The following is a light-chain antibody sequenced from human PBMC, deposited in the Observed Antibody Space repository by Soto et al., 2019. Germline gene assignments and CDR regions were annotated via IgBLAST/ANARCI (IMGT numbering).Light chain of an antibody. J-gene: IGKJ4*01. CDR3: QQYGST. Sequence: EIVLTQSPGTLSLSPGERATLSCRASQSVSSSYLAWYQQKPGQAPRLLIYGASSRATGIPDRFSGSGSGTDFTLTISRLEPEDFAVYYCQQYGSTFGGGNKV. V-gene: IGKV3-20*01. CDR1: QSVSSSY. CDR2: GAS.